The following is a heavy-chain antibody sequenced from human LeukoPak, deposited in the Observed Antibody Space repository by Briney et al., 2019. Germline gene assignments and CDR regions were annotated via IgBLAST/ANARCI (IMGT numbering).Heavy chain of an antibody. J-gene: IGHJ4*02. D-gene: IGHD2-15*01. CDR3: ARAGYCSGGSCYGSDY. V-gene: IGHV3-33*01. CDR2: IWYDGSIQ. Sequence: GSLRLSCAASGFTFSSYGMHWVRQAPGKGLEWVAAIWYDGSIQYYADSVKGRFTISRDNSKNTLYLQMDSLRAEDTAVYYCARAGYCSGGSCYGSDYWGQGTLVSVSS. CDR1: GFTFSSYG.